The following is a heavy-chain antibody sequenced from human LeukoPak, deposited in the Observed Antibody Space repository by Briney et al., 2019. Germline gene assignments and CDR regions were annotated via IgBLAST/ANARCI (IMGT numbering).Heavy chain of an antibody. Sequence: PSETLSLTCTVSGGSISSSSYYWGWIRQPPGKGLEWIGSIYYSGSTYYNPSLKSRVTISVDTSKNQFSLKLSSVTAADTAVYYCARVFDGIAVAGVFDYWGQGTLVTVSS. V-gene: IGHV4-39*07. D-gene: IGHD6-19*01. J-gene: IGHJ4*02. CDR3: ARVFDGIAVAGVFDY. CDR2: IYYSGST. CDR1: GGSISSSSYY.